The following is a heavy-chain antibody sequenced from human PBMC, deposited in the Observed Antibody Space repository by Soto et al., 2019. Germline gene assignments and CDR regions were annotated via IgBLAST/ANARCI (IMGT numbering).Heavy chain of an antibody. CDR1: GGTFSSYA. CDR2: IIPIFGTA. J-gene: IGHJ6*02. D-gene: IGHD3-3*01. V-gene: IGHV1-69*13. CDR3: ASITIFGVVIGPHYYYGMDV. Sequence: RASVKVSCKASGGTFSSYAISWVRQAPGQGLEWMGGIIPIFGTANYAQKFQGRVTITADESTSTAYMELSSLRSEDTAVYYCASITIFGVVIGPHYYYGMDVWGQGTTVTVSS.